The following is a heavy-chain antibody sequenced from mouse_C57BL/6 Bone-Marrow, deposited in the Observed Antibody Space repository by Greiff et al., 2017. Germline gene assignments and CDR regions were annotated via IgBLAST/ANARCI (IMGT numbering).Heavy chain of an antibody. CDR1: GYTFTSYW. CDR3: ARRRENVWFAY. Sequence: QVQLQQPGAELVMPGASVKLSCKASGYTFTSYWMHWVKQRPGQGLEWIGEIDPSDSYTNYNQKFKGKSTLTVDKSSSTAYMQLSSLTSEDSAVYYWARRRENVWFAYWGQGTLVTVSA. J-gene: IGHJ3*01. CDR2: IDPSDSYT. V-gene: IGHV1-69*01.